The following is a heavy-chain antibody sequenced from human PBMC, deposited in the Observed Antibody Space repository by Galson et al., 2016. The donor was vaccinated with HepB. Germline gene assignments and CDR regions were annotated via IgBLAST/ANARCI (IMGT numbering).Heavy chain of an antibody. Sequence: PALVKPTQTLTLACTFSGFSLTTRGVGVGWIRQPPGKALEWLALIYWDDDKRYSASLKTRLTITKDPSKNQVVLTMTNMDPVDTATYSCAHFDSGYERESTVTTFFDYWGQGTLVTVSS. D-gene: IGHD4-17*01. CDR2: IYWDDDK. V-gene: IGHV2-5*02. CDR1: GFSLTTRGVG. J-gene: IGHJ4*02. CDR3: AHFDSGYERESTVTTFFDY.